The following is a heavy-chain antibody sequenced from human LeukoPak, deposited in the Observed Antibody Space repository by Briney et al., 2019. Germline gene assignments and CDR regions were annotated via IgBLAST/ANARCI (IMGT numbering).Heavy chain of an antibody. CDR2: INHSGST. D-gene: IGHD1-1*01. J-gene: IGHJ4*02. CDR3: TIATGTTLGLMDY. Sequence: SETLSLTCAVYGGSFSGYYWRWIRQPPGKGLEWIGEINHSGSTNYNPFLKGRVTISVDTSKNQLSLKMSSVTAADTAVYYCTIATGTTLGLMDYWGQGTLVTVSS. CDR1: GGSFSGYY. V-gene: IGHV4-34*01.